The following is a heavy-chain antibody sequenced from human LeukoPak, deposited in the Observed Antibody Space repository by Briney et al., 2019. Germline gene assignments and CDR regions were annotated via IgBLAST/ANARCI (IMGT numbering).Heavy chain of an antibody. J-gene: IGHJ5*02. V-gene: IGHV1-46*01. CDR2: INPSGGST. D-gene: IGHD4/OR15-4a*01. CDR1: GYTFTSYY. CDR3: ARANRKSTAEDWFDP. Sequence: EASVKVSCKASGYTFTSYYMHWVRQAPGQGPEWMGIINPSGGSTSYAQKFQGRVTMTRDMSTSAVYMELSSLRSEDTAVYYCARANRKSTAEDWFDPWGQGTLVTVSS.